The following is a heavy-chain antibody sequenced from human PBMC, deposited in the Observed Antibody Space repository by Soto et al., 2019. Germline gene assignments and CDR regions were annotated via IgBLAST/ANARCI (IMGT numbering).Heavy chain of an antibody. CDR1: GYTFTSYD. CDR2: MNPNSGNT. CDR3: ARGGQQLVFYGMDV. V-gene: IGHV1-8*01. Sequence: ASVKVSCKASGYTFTSYDINWVRQATGQGLEWMGWMNPNSGNTGYAQKFQGRVTMARNTSISTAYMELSSLRSEDTAVYYCARGGQQLVFYGMDVWGQGTTVTVSS. J-gene: IGHJ6*02. D-gene: IGHD6-13*01.